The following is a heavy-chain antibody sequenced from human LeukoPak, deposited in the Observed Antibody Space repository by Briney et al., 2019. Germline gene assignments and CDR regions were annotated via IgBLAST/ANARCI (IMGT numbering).Heavy chain of an antibody. J-gene: IGHJ6*03. CDR1: GYTFTGYY. CDR3: ARAYTAMAHYYYYMDV. D-gene: IGHD5-18*01. CDR2: INPNSGGT. Sequence: GASVKVSCKASGYTFTGYYMHWVRQAPGQGLEWMGWINPNSGGTNYAQKFQGRVTMTRDTSISTAYMELSRLRSDDTAVYYCARAYTAMAHYYYYMDVWGKGTTVTVSS. V-gene: IGHV1-2*02.